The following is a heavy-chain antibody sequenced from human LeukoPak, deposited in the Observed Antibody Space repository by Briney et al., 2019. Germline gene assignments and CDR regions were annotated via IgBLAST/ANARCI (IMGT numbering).Heavy chain of an antibody. V-gene: IGHV1-18*01. Sequence: ASVKVSCKTSGYTFTSYDISWVRQAPGQVLVWMGWISPFNGNANYAQKIRGRVTMTTDTSTRTAYIELRSLVSDDTAVYYCARFPFSSGWLGVTAVYYYHGMDVWGQGTTITVSS. CDR1: GYTFTSYD. CDR2: ISPFNGNA. J-gene: IGHJ6*02. D-gene: IGHD6-19*01. CDR3: ARFPFSSGWLGVTAVYYYHGMDV.